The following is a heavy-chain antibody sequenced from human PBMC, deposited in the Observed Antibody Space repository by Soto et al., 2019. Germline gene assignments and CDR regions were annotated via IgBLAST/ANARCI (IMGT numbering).Heavy chain of an antibody. D-gene: IGHD2-8*01. CDR1: GGSFSGYY. J-gene: IGHJ2*01. CDR2: INHSGSA. V-gene: IGHV4-34*01. Sequence: QVQLQQWGAGLLKPSETLSLTCAVYGGSFSGYYWSWIRQPPGKGLEWIGEINHSGSANYNPYLKSRGTLSVDTSMNQFSHMLRAVTAADTAVYYCARVNAARPDKFSFELWGRGTPVTVSS. CDR3: ARVNAARPDKFSFEL.